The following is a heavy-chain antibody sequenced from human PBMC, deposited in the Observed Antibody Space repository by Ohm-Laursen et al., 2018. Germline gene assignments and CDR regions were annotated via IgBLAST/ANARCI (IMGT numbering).Heavy chain of an antibody. CDR2: IYPGDSDT. D-gene: IGHD6-19*01. CDR1: GYSFTSYW. V-gene: IGHV5-51*01. J-gene: IGHJ1*01. CDR3: ARLNLSSGWPEYFQH. Sequence: ESLKISCKGSGYSFTSYWIGWVRQMPGKGLEWMGIIYPGDSDTRYSPSFQGQVTISADKSISTAYLQWSSLKASDTAMYYCARLNLSSGWPEYFQHWGQGTLVTVSS.